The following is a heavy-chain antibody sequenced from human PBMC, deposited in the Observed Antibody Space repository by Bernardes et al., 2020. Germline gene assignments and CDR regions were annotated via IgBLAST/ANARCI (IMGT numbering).Heavy chain of an antibody. CDR3: GRDFIRSTSCLIGY. CDR2: ISGHNGYT. D-gene: IGHD2-2*01. Sequence: ASVKDSCKASGYTFTSYGFSWLRQAPGQGLEWMGWISGHNGYTSYAPKFKGRVSLTLDTSTSTAYMELTNLRSDDAAVYYCGRDFIRSTSCLIGYWGQGTPVTVSS. V-gene: IGHV1-18*01. J-gene: IGHJ4*02. CDR1: GYTFTSYG.